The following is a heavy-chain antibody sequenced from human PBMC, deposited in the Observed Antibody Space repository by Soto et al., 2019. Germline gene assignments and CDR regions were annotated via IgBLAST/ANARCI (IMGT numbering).Heavy chain of an antibody. J-gene: IGHJ6*02. CDR2: IYPGDSDT. CDR1: GYSFTSYW. Sequence: GESLKISCKGSGYSFTSYWIAWVRQMPGKGLEWMGIIYPGDSDTRYSPSFQGQVTISADKSISTAYLQWSSLKASDTAMYYCARHGSYVDTAMVTRDYYYGLDVWGQGTTVTVSS. CDR3: ARHGSYVDTAMVTRDYYYGLDV. D-gene: IGHD5-18*01. V-gene: IGHV5-51*01.